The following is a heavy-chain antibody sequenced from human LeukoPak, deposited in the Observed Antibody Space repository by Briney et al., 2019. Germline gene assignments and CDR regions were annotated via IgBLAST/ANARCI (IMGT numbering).Heavy chain of an antibody. CDR3: AREGYYDSSGYNDAFDI. CDR1: GFTVSSNY. Sequence: PGGSQRLSCAASGFTVSSNYMSWVRQAPGKGLEWVSVIYSGGSTYYADSVKGRFTISRDNSKNTLYLQMNSLRAEDTAVYYCAREGYYDSSGYNDAFDIWGQGTMVTVSS. V-gene: IGHV3-66*01. D-gene: IGHD3-22*01. CDR2: IYSGGST. J-gene: IGHJ3*02.